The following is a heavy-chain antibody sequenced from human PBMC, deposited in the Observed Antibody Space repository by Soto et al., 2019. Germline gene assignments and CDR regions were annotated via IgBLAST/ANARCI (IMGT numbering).Heavy chain of an antibody. CDR1: GYSISSTNW. D-gene: IGHD1-26*01. V-gene: IGHV4-28*01. CDR3: VRREIQGPIDY. CDR2: IYYSGTT. J-gene: IGHJ4*02. Sequence: QVQLQESGPGLVKPSDTLSLTCAVSGYSISSTNWWGWIRQPPGKGLEWIGYIYYSGTTYYNPSLKTRFTMSLDTSKNQFSLTLTSVTAVDTAVYYSVRREIQGPIDYWGQGTLVTVSS.